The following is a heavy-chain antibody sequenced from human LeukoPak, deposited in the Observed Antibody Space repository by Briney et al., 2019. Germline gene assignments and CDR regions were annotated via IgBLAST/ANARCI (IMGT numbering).Heavy chain of an antibody. J-gene: IGHJ6*02. V-gene: IGHV1-69*13. Sequence: GASVKVSCKASGGTFSSYAISWVRQAPGQGLEWMGGIIPIFGTANYAQKFQGRVTITADESTSTAYMELSSLRSEDTAVYYCARGRTTGTPPTTYYCYGMDVWGQGTTVTVSS. CDR2: IIPIFGTA. D-gene: IGHD1-1*01. CDR3: ARGRTTGTPPTTYYCYGMDV. CDR1: GGTFSSYA.